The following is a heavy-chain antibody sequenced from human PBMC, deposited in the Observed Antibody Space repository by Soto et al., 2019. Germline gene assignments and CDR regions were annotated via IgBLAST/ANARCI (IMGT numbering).Heavy chain of an antibody. CDR3: VRTSLVVAAATREDY. CDR2: INSDGSST. CDR1: GFTFSSYW. V-gene: IGHV3-74*01. Sequence: GGSLRLSCAASGFTFSSYWMHWVRQAPGRGLVWVSRINSDGSSTSYAGSVKGRFTISRDNAKNTLYLQMNSLRAEDTAVYYCVRTSLVVAAATREDYWGQGTLVTVSS. D-gene: IGHD2-15*01. J-gene: IGHJ4*02.